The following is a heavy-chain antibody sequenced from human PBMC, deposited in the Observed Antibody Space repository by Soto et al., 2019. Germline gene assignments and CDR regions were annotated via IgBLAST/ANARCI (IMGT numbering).Heavy chain of an antibody. J-gene: IGHJ4*02. CDR3: AKGRQWELPLDY. Sequence: GSLQLPCTGSGFTFTNYAMTWVRQAPGKGLEWVSAISVGGNTYYADSVKGLFTISRDNSKNTLYLQMNSLRGEDTAVYYCAKGRQWELPLDYWGQGTPVTVYS. V-gene: IGHV3-23*01. CDR1: GFTFTNYA. CDR2: ISVGGNT. D-gene: IGHD1-26*01.